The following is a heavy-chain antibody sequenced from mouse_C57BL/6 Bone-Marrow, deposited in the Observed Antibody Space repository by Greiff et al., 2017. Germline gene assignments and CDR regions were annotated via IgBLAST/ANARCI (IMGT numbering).Heavy chain of an antibody. D-gene: IGHD1-1*01. J-gene: IGHJ2*01. V-gene: IGHV1-55*01. CDR1: GYTFTSYW. Sequence: VQLQQPGAELVKPGASVKMSCKASGYTFTSYWITWVKQRPGQGLEWIGDIYTGSGSTNYNEKFKSKATLAEDKSSSKTYMQLSSLTSEDSAVYHCEGSYGDYWGQGTTLTVSS. CDR3: EGSYGDY. CDR2: IYTGSGST.